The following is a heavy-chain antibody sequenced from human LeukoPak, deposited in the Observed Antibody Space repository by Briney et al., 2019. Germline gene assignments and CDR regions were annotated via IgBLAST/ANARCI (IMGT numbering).Heavy chain of an antibody. J-gene: IGHJ4*02. Sequence: SETLSLTCTVSGGSISTYYWSWIRQPPGKGLEWIGYIYASGSTNYNPSLKSRVTISVDTSKNQFSLKLSSVTAADTAVYYCARHRGGGGPVFDYWGQGTLVTVSS. D-gene: IGHD3-16*01. CDR2: IYASGST. CDR1: GGSISTYY. CDR3: ARHRGGGGPVFDY. V-gene: IGHV4-4*09.